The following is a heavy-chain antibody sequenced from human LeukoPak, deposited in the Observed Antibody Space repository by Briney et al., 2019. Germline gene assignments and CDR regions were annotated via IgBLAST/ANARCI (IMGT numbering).Heavy chain of an antibody. Sequence: SETLSLTCTVSGGSIRSSYYYWGWIRQPPGKGLEWIGSIYDSGSTYYNPSLKSRVTISVDTSKNQFSLKLSSVTAADTAVYYCARLLYDFWSGYYPYYYYGMDVWGQGTTVTVSS. D-gene: IGHD3-3*01. CDR3: ARLLYDFWSGYYPYYYYGMDV. J-gene: IGHJ6*02. V-gene: IGHV4-39*01. CDR2: IYDSGST. CDR1: GGSIRSSYYY.